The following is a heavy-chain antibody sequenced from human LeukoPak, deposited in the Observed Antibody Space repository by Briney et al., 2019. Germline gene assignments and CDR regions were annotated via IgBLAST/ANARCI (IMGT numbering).Heavy chain of an antibody. D-gene: IGHD4-17*01. V-gene: IGHV4-61*08. CDR3: ARGRMTTEGRSFEDYYYYMDV. Sequence: SETLSLTCAVSGGSISSGGYSWSWIRQPPGTGLEWIGYIYYSGSTNYNPSLKSRVTISVDTSKNQFSLKLSSVTAADTAVYYCARGRMTTEGRSFEDYYYYMDVWGKGTTVTISS. CDR2: IYYSGST. J-gene: IGHJ6*03. CDR1: GGSISSGGYS.